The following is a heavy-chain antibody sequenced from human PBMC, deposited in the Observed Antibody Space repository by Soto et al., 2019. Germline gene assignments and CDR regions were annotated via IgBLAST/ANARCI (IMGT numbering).Heavy chain of an antibody. Sequence: PGGSLRLSCAASGFTFSSYGMHWVRQAPGKGLGWVAVISYDGSNKYYADSVKGRFTISRDNSKNTLYLQMNSLRAEDTAVYYCAKDIAAAGAYYYYYGMDVWGQGTTVTVSS. J-gene: IGHJ6*02. CDR2: ISYDGSNK. V-gene: IGHV3-30*18. CDR1: GFTFSSYG. CDR3: AKDIAAAGAYYYYYGMDV. D-gene: IGHD6-13*01.